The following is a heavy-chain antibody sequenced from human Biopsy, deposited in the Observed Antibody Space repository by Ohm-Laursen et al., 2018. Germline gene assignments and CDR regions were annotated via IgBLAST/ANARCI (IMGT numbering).Heavy chain of an antibody. CDR3: ARAPFGSGSYSEFDY. J-gene: IGHJ4*02. D-gene: IGHD3-22*01. V-gene: IGHV3-7*01. CDR2: IKNDGSEK. Sequence: SLRLSCAASGFTFSTHWMSWVRPAPGKGLEWVATIKNDGSEKYYVDSVKGRFTISRDKSKSSLSLQMNSLRGEDTAVYYCARAPFGSGSYSEFDYWGQGSLVTVSS. CDR1: GFTFSTHW.